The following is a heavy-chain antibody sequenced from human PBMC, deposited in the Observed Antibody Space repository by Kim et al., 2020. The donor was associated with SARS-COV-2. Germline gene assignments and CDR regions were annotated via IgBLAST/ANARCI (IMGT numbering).Heavy chain of an antibody. J-gene: IGHJ3*01. CDR2: IDENGRET. V-gene: IGHV3-7*05. CDR3: ARAARPDAFDV. CDR1: GFNVVDDW. Sequence: GGSLRLSCAASGFNVVDDWMTWVRQAPGKGLEWVASIDENGRETYYADPVKGRFTISRDSAKNSLYLQMHSLRGDDTAVYHCARAARPDAFDVSGRGTLVSVSA.